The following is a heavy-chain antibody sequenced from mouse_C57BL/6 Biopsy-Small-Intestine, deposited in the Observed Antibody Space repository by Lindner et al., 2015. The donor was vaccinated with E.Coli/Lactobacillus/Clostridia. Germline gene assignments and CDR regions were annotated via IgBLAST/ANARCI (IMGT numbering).Heavy chain of an antibody. Sequence: VQLQESGPELVKPGASVKISCKASGYAFSSSWMNWVKQRPGKGLEWIGWIYPGDGDTNYNGKFKGKATLTADTSSNTAYLQLSSLTSEDTAIYYCARSSVRGYAMDYWGQGTSVTVSS. V-gene: IGHV1-82*01. CDR1: GYAFSSSW. CDR3: ARSSVRGYAMDY. J-gene: IGHJ4*01. CDR2: IYPGDGDT.